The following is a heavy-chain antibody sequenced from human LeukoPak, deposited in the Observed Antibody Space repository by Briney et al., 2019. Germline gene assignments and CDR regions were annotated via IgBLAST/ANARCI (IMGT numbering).Heavy chain of an antibody. CDR1: GFTFSSYA. Sequence: GGSLRLSCAASGFTFSSYAMSWVRQAPGTGPEWVSAISGSGGSTYYADSVKGRFTISRDNSKNTLYLQMNSLRAEDTAVYYCAKDKASVATITGLIDYWGQGTLVTVSS. J-gene: IGHJ4*02. D-gene: IGHD5-12*01. V-gene: IGHV3-23*01. CDR3: AKDKASVATITGLIDY. CDR2: ISGSGGST.